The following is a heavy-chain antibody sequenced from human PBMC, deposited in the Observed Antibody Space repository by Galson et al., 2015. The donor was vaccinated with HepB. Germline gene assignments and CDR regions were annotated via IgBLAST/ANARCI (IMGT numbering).Heavy chain of an antibody. V-gene: IGHV3-7*01. CDR2: INQDGSKR. CDR3: ATFAYGNYIYYYNDMDV. CDR1: GFTLSKYW. Sequence: SLRLSCAASGFTLSKYWMNWVRQAPGKGLEWVATINQDGSKRYYVDSVKGRVTISRDNAEDSLYLQMVTLRADDTAVYYCATFAYGNYIYYYNDMDVWGQGTTVTVSS. J-gene: IGHJ6*02. D-gene: IGHD4-17*01.